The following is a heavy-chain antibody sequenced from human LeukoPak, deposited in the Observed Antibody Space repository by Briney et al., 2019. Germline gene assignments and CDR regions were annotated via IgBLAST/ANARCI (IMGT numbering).Heavy chain of an antibody. D-gene: IGHD6-13*01. Sequence: ASVKVSCKASGYTFTSYGISWVRQAPGQGLEWMGWISAYNGNTNYAQKLQGRVTMTRDTSISTAYMELSRLRSDDTAVYYCARDGAYSSSRGGWFDPWGQGTLVTVSS. CDR1: GYTFTSYG. J-gene: IGHJ5*02. V-gene: IGHV1-18*01. CDR2: ISAYNGNT. CDR3: ARDGAYSSSRGGWFDP.